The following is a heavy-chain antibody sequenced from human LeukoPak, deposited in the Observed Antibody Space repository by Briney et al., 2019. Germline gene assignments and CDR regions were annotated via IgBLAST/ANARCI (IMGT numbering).Heavy chain of an antibody. D-gene: IGHD2-21*02. Sequence: SETLSLTCTVSGVSITSSDFYWGWIRQPPGKGLEWIATIYYSGRTYYNPSLKTRLTISVDTSKNQFSLKLLSVAAADTAVYYCARLKSYCGGDCYPEQFHNWGQGTLVTVSS. CDR2: IYYSGRT. J-gene: IGHJ4*02. V-gene: IGHV4-39*01. CDR1: GVSITSSDFY. CDR3: ARLKSYCGGDCYPEQFHN.